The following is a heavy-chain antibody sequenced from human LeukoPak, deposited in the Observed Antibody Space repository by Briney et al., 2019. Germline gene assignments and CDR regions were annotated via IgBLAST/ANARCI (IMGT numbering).Heavy chain of an antibody. CDR3: ARERATYYDFWSGSRIHYYYMDV. CDR1: GYTFNSYD. V-gene: IGHV1-8*03. Sequence: ASVKVSCKASGYTFNSYDINWVRQATGQGLEWMGRMNPNSGNTGYAQKFQGRVTITRNTSISTAYMELSSLRADDTAVYYCARERATYYDFWSGSRIHYYYMDVWGKGTTVTVSS. CDR2: MNPNSGNT. J-gene: IGHJ6*03. D-gene: IGHD3-3*01.